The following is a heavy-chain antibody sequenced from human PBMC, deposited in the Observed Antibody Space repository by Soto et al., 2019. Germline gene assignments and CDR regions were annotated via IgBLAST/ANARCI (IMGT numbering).Heavy chain of an antibody. J-gene: IGHJ4*02. V-gene: IGHV4-59*01. CDR3: VRGETKAHLGS. D-gene: IGHD3-16*01. Sequence: SETLSLTGTVSGDSITHYYWNWIRQPPGKGLEWIGYIYYSGATNYNPSLKSRVTISKNQFSLKLTSVTAADTAVYYCVRGETKAHLGSWGQG. CDR1: GDSITHYY. CDR2: IYYSGAT.